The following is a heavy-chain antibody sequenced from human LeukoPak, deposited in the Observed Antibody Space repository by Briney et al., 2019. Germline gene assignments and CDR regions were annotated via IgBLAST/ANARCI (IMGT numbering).Heavy chain of an antibody. D-gene: IGHD6-19*01. V-gene: IGHV4-59*01. CDR1: GGSISSYY. J-gene: IGHJ4*02. CDR2: IYYSGST. CDR3: ARDSGWSGIDY. Sequence: SETLSLTCTVSGGSISSYYWSWIRQPPGKGLEWIGYIYYSGSTNYDPSLKSRVTISVDTSKNQFSLKLNSVPAADTAVYYCARDSGWSGIDYWGQGTLVTVSS.